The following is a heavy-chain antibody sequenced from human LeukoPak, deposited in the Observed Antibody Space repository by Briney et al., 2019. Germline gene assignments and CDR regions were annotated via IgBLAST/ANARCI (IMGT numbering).Heavy chain of an antibody. Sequence: SETLSLTCTVSGGSISSGGYYWSWIRQHPGKGLVWIGYIYYSGSTYYNPSLKSRVTISVDTSKNQFSLKLSSVTAADTAVYYCARGVGVPAAISWDYYYYMDVWGKGTTVTVSS. J-gene: IGHJ6*03. CDR2: IYYSGST. CDR3: ARGVGVPAAISWDYYYYMDV. CDR1: GGSISSGGYY. D-gene: IGHD2-2*02. V-gene: IGHV4-31*03.